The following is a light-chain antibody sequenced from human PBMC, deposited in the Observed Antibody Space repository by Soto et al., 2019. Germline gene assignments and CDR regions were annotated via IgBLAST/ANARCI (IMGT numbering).Light chain of an antibody. Sequence: DIHMTQSPSTLSASVGDRVTITCRASQSISSWLAWYQQKPGKAPNLLIYKTSSLESGVPSRFSGSGSGTEFTLTISRLQPDDFATYYCQHYSGYSWTFGQGTKVEIK. CDR3: QHYSGYSWT. V-gene: IGKV1-5*03. J-gene: IGKJ1*01. CDR1: QSISSW. CDR2: KTS.